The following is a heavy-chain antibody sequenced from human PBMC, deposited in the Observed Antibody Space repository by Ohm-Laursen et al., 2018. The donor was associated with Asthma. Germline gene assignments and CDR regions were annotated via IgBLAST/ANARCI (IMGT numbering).Heavy chain of an antibody. CDR1: GFTFSSYG. CDR3: AKGDLGWYGNSAYSH. D-gene: IGHD3-22*01. CDR2: IWYDGSKK. Sequence: SLRLSCSASGFTFSSYGMHWVRQAPGKGLEWVAVIWYDGSKKYYADSVKGRITISRDNSKNTLFLQMNSLRAEDTALYYCAKGDLGWYGNSAYSHWGQGTLVTVSS. J-gene: IGHJ4*02. V-gene: IGHV3-33*06.